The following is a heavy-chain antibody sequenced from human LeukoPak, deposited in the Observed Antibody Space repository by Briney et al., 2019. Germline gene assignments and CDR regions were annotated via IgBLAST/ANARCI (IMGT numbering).Heavy chain of an antibody. J-gene: IGHJ4*02. Sequence: PGGSLRLSCAASGFTFSSYAMLWVRQAPGKGLEWVAVISYDGSNKYYADSVKGRFTISRDNSKNTLYLQMNSLRAEDTAVYYCARASYNWNYVDYWGQGTLVTVSS. V-gene: IGHV3-30-3*01. CDR1: GFTFSSYA. CDR3: ARASYNWNYVDY. D-gene: IGHD1-20*01. CDR2: ISYDGSNK.